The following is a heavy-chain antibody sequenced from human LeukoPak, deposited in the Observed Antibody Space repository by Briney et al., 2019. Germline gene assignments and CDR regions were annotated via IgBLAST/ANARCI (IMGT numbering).Heavy chain of an antibody. J-gene: IGHJ4*02. Sequence: NPGGSMRLSCAASGFALSSYTMNWVRQAPGKGLEWVSSISSTSNHIYYADSVKGRFTVSRDNAKNSLYLQMKSLRADDTAVYYCARDGYSDTWYSLDKWGQGTLVTVSS. D-gene: IGHD6-13*01. V-gene: IGHV3-21*01. CDR2: ISSTSNHI. CDR1: GFALSSYT. CDR3: ARDGYSDTWYSLDK.